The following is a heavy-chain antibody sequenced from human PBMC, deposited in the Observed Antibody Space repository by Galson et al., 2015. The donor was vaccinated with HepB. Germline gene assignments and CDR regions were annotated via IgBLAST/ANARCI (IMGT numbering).Heavy chain of an antibody. CDR1: GFTFRSYW. Sequence: SLRLSCAASGFTFRSYWMSWVRQAPGKGLEWVANIKQDGSEKYYVDSVKGRFSISRDNAKNSLYLQMNSLRAEDTAVYYCAREARLERLSPAFDYWGQGTLVTVSS. J-gene: IGHJ4*02. CDR3: AREARLERLSPAFDY. V-gene: IGHV3-7*01. CDR2: IKQDGSEK. D-gene: IGHD3-3*01.